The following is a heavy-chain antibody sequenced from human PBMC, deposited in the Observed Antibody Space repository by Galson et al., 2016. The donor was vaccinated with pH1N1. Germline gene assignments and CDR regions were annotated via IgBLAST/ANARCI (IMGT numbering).Heavy chain of an antibody. J-gene: IGHJ4*02. Sequence: SLRLSCAASGFTFSAYGMHWVRQAPGKGLEWVAVVWFDGNYKYYADSVKGRFTISRDNSKNKLYLQMDSLRPDDTAMYYCARTRGYSYGSFDYWGQGTLVTVSS. V-gene: IGHV3-33*08. CDR2: VWFDGNYK. CDR1: GFTFSAYG. CDR3: ARTRGYSYGSFDY. D-gene: IGHD5-18*01.